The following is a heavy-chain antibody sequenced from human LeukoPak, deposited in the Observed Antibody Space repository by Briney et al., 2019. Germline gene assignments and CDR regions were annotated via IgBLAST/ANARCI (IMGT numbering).Heavy chain of an antibody. CDR2: ISGSGGGT. CDR1: GFAFSSYA. CDR3: ASPYSSSWYDVDY. J-gene: IGHJ4*02. Sequence: GGSLRLSCAASGFAFSSYAMSWVRQAPGKGLEWVSAISGSGGGTYYADSVKGRFTISRDNSKNTLYLQMNSLRAEDTAVYYCASPYSSSWYDVDYWGQGTLVTVSS. V-gene: IGHV3-23*01. D-gene: IGHD6-13*01.